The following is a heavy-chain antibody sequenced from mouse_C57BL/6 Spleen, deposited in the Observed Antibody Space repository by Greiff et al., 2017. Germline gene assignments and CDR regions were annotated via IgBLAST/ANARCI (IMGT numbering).Heavy chain of an antibody. D-gene: IGHD2-4*01. CDR1: GYTFTGYW. J-gene: IGHJ3*01. Sequence: VKLQQSGAELMKPGASVKLSCKATGYTFTGYWIEWVKQRPGHGLEWIGEILPGSGSTNYNEKFKGKATFTADTYSNTAYMQLSSLTTEDSAIYYCAIFGDYDGFAYWGQGTLVTVSA. CDR2: ILPGSGST. V-gene: IGHV1-9*01. CDR3: AIFGDYDGFAY.